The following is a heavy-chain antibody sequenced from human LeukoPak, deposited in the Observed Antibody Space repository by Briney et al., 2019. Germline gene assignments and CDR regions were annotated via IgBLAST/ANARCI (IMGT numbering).Heavy chain of an antibody. Sequence: PSETLSLTCTVSGGSISTYYWSWIRQPPGKGLAWIGYVYYGGSTSYSPSLKSRVTISVDTSKNQFSLKPSSVTAADTAVYYCARGRGCSGGSCYADYWGQGTLVTVSS. V-gene: IGHV4-59*01. CDR3: ARGRGCSGGSCYADY. D-gene: IGHD2-15*01. CDR1: GGSISTYY. J-gene: IGHJ4*02. CDR2: VYYGGST.